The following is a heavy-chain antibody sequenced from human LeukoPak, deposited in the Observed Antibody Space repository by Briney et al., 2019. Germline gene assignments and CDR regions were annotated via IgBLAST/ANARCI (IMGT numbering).Heavy chain of an antibody. CDR3: ARAGRDGYHNPGAFDY. J-gene: IGHJ4*02. Sequence: SETLSLTCAVSGGSISSGGYSWSWIRQPPGKGLEWIGYIYHSGSTYYNPSLKSRVTISVDRSKNQFSLKLSSVTAADTAVYYCARAGRDGYHNPGAFDYWGQGTLVTVSS. V-gene: IGHV4-30-2*01. D-gene: IGHD5-24*01. CDR2: IYHSGST. CDR1: GGSISSGGYS.